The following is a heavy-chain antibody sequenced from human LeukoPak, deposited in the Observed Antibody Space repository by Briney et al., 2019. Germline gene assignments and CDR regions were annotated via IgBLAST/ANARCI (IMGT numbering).Heavy chain of an antibody. Sequence: GGSLRLSCAASGFTFSSYAMSWVRQAPGKGLEWVSAISGGGGSTYYVDSVKGRFTISRDNSKNTLYLQMSSLRAEDTAVYYCAKDPYYYGSGSYRYWGQGTLVTVSS. V-gene: IGHV3-23*01. CDR2: ISGGGGST. D-gene: IGHD3-10*01. CDR1: GFTFSSYA. CDR3: AKDPYYYGSGSYRY. J-gene: IGHJ4*02.